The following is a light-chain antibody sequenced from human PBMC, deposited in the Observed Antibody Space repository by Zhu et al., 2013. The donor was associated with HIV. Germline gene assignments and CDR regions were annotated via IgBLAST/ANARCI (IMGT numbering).Light chain of an antibody. CDR2: GAS. J-gene: IGKJ4*01. Sequence: EIVMTQSPATLSVSPGERATLSCRASQSVSSNLAWYQQKPGQAPRLLIYGASKRAIGIPDRFSGSGSGTDFTLTISRLEPEDFAVYYCQQYGSSPLTFGGGTKVEIK. CDR3: QQYGSSPLT. CDR1: QSVSSN. V-gene: IGKV3-20*01.